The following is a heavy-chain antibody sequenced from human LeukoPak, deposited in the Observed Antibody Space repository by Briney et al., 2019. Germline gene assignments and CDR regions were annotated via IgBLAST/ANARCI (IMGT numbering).Heavy chain of an antibody. D-gene: IGHD3-16*01. CDR1: GGSISSYY. CDR3: ARGALNWFDP. Sequence: SETLSLTCTVSGGSISSYYWSWIRQPPGKGLEWIGYIYYSGSTSYNPSLKSRVTISVDTSKNQFSPKLSSVTAADTAVYYCARGALNWFDPWGQGTLVTVSS. V-gene: IGHV4-59*01. J-gene: IGHJ5*02. CDR2: IYYSGST.